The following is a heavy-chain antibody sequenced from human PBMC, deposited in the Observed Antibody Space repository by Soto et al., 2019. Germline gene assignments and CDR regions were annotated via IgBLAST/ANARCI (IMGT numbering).Heavy chain of an antibody. Sequence: EVQLVESGGGLVKPGGSLRLSCAASGFTFSSYSMNWVRQAPGKGLEWVSSISSSSSYIYYADSVKGRFTISRDNAKNSLYLQMNSLRAEDTAVYYCARDKASLRHYYYYGMEVWGQGTTVTVSS. V-gene: IGHV3-21*01. CDR3: ARDKASLRHYYYYGMEV. J-gene: IGHJ6*02. CDR1: GFTFSSYS. CDR2: ISSSSSYI. D-gene: IGHD5-12*01.